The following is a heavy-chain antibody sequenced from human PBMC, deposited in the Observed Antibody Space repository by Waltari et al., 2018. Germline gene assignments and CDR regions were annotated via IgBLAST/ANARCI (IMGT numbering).Heavy chain of an antibody. Sequence: EGQLVESGGGLVQPGGSLRLSCTASGFTFSTYWMQWVRRAPGKGLEWVANIKQDGSKKFYADSVEGRFTISRDNARNSLYLQMSSLRVEDTAVYYCARRYFDLWGRGTLVTVSS. CDR2: IKQDGSKK. CDR1: GFTFSTYW. V-gene: IGHV3-7*01. CDR3: ARRYFDL. J-gene: IGHJ2*01.